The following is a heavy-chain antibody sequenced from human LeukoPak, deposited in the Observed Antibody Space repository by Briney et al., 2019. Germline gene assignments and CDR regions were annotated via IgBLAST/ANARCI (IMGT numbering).Heavy chain of an antibody. J-gene: IGHJ5*02. CDR1: GYTFTSYD. D-gene: IGHD3-3*01. CDR3: ARGAEGFWSGYYENNWFDP. Sequence: ASVKVSCKASGYTFTSYDINWVRQATGQGLEWMGWMNPNSGNTGYAQKFQGRVTMTRNTSISTAYMELGSLRSEDTAVYYCARGAEGFWSGYYENNWFDPWGQGTLVTVSP. CDR2: MNPNSGNT. V-gene: IGHV1-8*01.